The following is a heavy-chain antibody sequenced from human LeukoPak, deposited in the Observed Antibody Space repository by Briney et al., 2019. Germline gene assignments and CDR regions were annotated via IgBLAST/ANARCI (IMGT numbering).Heavy chain of an antibody. CDR1: GRSISRYY. V-gene: IGHV4-4*07. J-gene: IGHJ4*02. D-gene: IGHD2-21*02. Sequence: PSQTLSPTCSLSGRSISRYYWRWIRQPARKGLEWIGRIYTSGSTNYNPSLKSRVTMSVDTSKNQFCLKLSSVTAADTAVYYCARGGYCGGDCSIDYWGQGTLVTVSS. CDR2: IYTSGST. CDR3: ARGGYCGGDCSIDY.